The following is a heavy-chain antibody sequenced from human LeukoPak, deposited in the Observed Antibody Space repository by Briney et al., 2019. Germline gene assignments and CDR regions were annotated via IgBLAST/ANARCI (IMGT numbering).Heavy chain of an antibody. CDR2: ISSSGSTI. CDR3: AREISGDSNFDS. J-gene: IGHJ4*02. CDR1: GFTFSSYE. Sequence: GGSLRLSCAASGFTFSSYEMNWVRQAPGKGLEWVSYISSSGSTIYYADSVKGRFTISRDNAKNSLYLQMNSLRAEDTAVYYCAREISGDSNFDSWGQGTLATVSS. D-gene: IGHD3-10*01. V-gene: IGHV3-48*03.